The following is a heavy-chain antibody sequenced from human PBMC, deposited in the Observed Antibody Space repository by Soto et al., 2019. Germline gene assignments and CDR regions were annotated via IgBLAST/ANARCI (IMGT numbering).Heavy chain of an antibody. CDR3: AKTYYEPKDLIRFLDY. CDR1: GFTFSSYA. Sequence: GGSLRLSCVASGFTFSSYAMSWVRQAPGKGLEWVSAISGSGGSTYYADSVKGRFTISRDNSKNTLYLQMNSLRAEDTAVYYCAKTYYEPKDLIRFLDYWGQGTLVTVSS. V-gene: IGHV3-23*01. D-gene: IGHD3-3*01. J-gene: IGHJ4*02. CDR2: ISGSGGST.